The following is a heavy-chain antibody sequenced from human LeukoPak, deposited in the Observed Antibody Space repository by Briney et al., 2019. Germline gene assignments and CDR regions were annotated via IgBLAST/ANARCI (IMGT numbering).Heavy chain of an antibody. CDR1: GGSINSSSYY. J-gene: IGHJ5*02. V-gene: IGHV4-39*07. CDR3: ARNIAAAGTKWFDP. D-gene: IGHD6-13*01. CDR2: IYYSGST. Sequence: SETLSLTCTVSGGSINSSSYYWGWIRQPPGKGLEWIGSIYYSGSTYCNPSLKSRVTISVDTSKNQFSLKLSSVTAADTAVYYCARNIAAAGTKWFDPWGQGTLVTVSS.